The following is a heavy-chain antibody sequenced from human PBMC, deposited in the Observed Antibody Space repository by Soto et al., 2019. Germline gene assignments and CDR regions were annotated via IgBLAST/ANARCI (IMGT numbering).Heavy chain of an antibody. D-gene: IGHD2-15*01. CDR3: ARLGSRQREYYYGMDV. CDR2: IYYSGST. V-gene: IGHV4-39*01. Sequence: SETLSLTCPVSGGSISSSSYYWGWIRQPPGKGLEWIGSIYYSGSTYYNPSLKSRVTISVDTSKNQFSLKLSSVTAADTAVYYCARLGSRQREYYYGMDVWGQGTTVTVSS. CDR1: GGSISSSSYY. J-gene: IGHJ6*02.